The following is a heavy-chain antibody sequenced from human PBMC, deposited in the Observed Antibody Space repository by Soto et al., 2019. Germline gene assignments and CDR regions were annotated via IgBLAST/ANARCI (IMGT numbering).Heavy chain of an antibody. CDR1: GASIRSYY. Sequence: ETLCASCTVSGASIRSYYWSWIRQPPGKGLEWIGYIYYSGSTNYNPSLKSRVTISVDTSKNQFSLKLSSVNAADKAVYYCARGMGYFDYWGQGTLVTVSS. V-gene: IGHV4-59*01. D-gene: IGHD2-8*01. CDR3: ARGMGYFDY. J-gene: IGHJ4*02. CDR2: IYYSGST.